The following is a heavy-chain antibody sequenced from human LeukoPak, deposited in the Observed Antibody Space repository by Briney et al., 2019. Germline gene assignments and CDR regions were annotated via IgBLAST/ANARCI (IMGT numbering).Heavy chain of an antibody. J-gene: IGHJ6*02. D-gene: IGHD6-13*01. CDR1: GGSISSGDYH. CDR2: IYYSGSS. CDR3: ARESTPGIAASGSHFYYGMDV. Sequence: SETLSFTCTVSGGSISSGDYHWTWIRQRPGKGLEWIGYIYYSGSSQYNPSLKSRLTISIATSKNLFSLKISSVTAADTAVYFCARESTPGIAASGSHFYYGMDVWGQGTTVGVSS. V-gene: IGHV4-31*03.